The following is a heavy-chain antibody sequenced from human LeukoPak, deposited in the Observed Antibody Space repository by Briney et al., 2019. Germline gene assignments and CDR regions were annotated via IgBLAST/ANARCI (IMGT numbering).Heavy chain of an antibody. Sequence: GGSLRLSCAASGFTFSSYSMNWVRQAPGKGLEWVSSIRSSSSYIYYADSVKGRFTISRDNAKNSLYLQMNSLRAEDTAVYYCASEDSLIDAFDIWGQGTIVTVSS. V-gene: IGHV3-21*01. CDR2: IRSSSSYI. CDR3: ASEDSLIDAFDI. CDR1: GFTFSSYS. D-gene: IGHD2-21*01. J-gene: IGHJ3*02.